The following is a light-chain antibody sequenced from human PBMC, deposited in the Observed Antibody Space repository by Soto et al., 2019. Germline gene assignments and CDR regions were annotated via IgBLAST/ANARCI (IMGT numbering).Light chain of an antibody. CDR2: DVT. CDR3: CLHAGGYTVRV. Sequence: QSALTQPRSVSGSPGQSVTISCTGTSSDVGGYNFVSWYQHHPGKAPKLMIYDVTERPSGVPDRFSGSKSADTASLTISGLQAEDEADYYCCLHAGGYTVRVFGGGTKLTVL. CDR1: SSDVGGYNF. V-gene: IGLV2-11*01. J-gene: IGLJ3*02.